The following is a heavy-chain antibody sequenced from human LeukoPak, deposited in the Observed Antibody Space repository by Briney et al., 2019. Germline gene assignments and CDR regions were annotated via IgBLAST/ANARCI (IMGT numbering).Heavy chain of an antibody. CDR2: INPSGGST. V-gene: IGHV1-46*01. CDR3: ARGIAAAGAFDY. D-gene: IGHD6-13*01. Sequence: ASVKVSCKASGYTFTSYAMNWVRQAPGQGLEWMGIINPSGGSTSYAQKFQGRVTITADKSTSTAYMELSSLRSEDTAVYYCARGIAAAGAFDYWGQGTLVTVSS. J-gene: IGHJ4*02. CDR1: GYTFTSYA.